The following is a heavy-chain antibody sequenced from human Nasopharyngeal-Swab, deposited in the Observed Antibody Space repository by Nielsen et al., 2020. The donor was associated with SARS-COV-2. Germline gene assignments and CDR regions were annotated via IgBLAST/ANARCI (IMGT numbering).Heavy chain of an antibody. CDR2: ISSSSSYT. D-gene: IGHD3-10*01. J-gene: IGHJ4*02. V-gene: IGHV3-11*05. CDR1: GFTFSDYY. Sequence: GGSLRLSCAASGFTFSDYYMSWIRQAPGKGLEWVSYISSSSSYTNYADSVKGRFTISRDNAKNSLYLQMNSLRADDTAVYCCARGSIRGIIISDFDYWGQGTLVTVSS. CDR3: ARGSIRGIIISDFDY.